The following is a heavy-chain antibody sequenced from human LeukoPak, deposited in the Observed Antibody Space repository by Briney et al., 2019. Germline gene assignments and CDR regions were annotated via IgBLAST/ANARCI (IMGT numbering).Heavy chain of an antibody. V-gene: IGHV4-59*01. CDR1: GGSISSYY. Sequence: SETLSLTCTVSGGSISSYYWSWIRQPPGKGLEWIGYIYYSGSTNYSPSLKSRVTISVDTSKNQFSLKLSSVTAADTAVYYCARVVYKNWFDPWGQGTLVTVSS. D-gene: IGHD5-24*01. CDR3: ARVVYKNWFDP. CDR2: IYYSGST. J-gene: IGHJ5*02.